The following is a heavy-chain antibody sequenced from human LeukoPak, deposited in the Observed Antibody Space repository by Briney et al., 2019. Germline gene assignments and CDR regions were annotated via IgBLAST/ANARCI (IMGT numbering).Heavy chain of an antibody. CDR2: ISSSSSYI. V-gene: IGHV3-21*01. CDR3: ARDRLGGYCSGGSCYGGNYFDY. Sequence: GGSLRLSCAAAGFTFSSYSMNWVRQAPGKGLEWVSSISSSSSYIYYADSVKGRFTISRDNAKNSLYLQMNSLRAEDTAVYYCARDRLGGYCSGGSCYGGNYFDYWGQGTLVTLSS. CDR1: GFTFSSYS. J-gene: IGHJ4*02. D-gene: IGHD2-15*01.